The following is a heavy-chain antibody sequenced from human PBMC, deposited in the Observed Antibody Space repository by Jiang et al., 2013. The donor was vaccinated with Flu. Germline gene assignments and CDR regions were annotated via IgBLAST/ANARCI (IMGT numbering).Heavy chain of an antibody. Sequence: SGDSVSRYGASWNWIRQSPSRGLEWLGRTYFRSKWFNDYAASVRRRMTISPDTSKNQFSLQLNSVIPEDTAVFYCVRGVLKYSSGFDYFDFWGQGTLVTVSS. CDR3: VRGVLKYSSGFDYFDF. V-gene: IGHV6-1*01. J-gene: IGHJ4*02. CDR1: GDSVSRYGAS. CDR2: TYFRSKWFN. D-gene: IGHD6-19*01.